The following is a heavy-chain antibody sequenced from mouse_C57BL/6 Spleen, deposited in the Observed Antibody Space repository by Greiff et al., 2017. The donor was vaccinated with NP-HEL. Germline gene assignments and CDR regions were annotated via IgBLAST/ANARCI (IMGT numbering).Heavy chain of an antibody. V-gene: IGHV1-64*01. J-gene: IGHJ4*01. CDR2: IHPNSGST. Sequence: VKLQQPGAELVKPGASVKLSCKASGYTFTSYWMHWVKQRPGQGLEWIGMIHPNSGSTNYNEKFKSKATLTVDKSSSTAYMQLSSLTSEDSAVYYCARQGDYAMDYWGQGTSVTVSS. CDR3: ARQGDYAMDY. CDR1: GYTFTSYW.